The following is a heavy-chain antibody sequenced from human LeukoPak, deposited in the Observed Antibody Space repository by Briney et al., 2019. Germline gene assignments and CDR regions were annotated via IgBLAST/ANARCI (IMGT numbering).Heavy chain of an antibody. Sequence: SETLPLTCTVSGDSITGYYWGWIRQPPGKGLEWIGNIYYTGTTYSNPSLKSRVTISVDTSKNQFSLRLSSVTAADTAVYYCARHVSVAVTNFFDYWGQGTLVTVSS. CDR1: GDSITGYY. D-gene: IGHD6-19*01. J-gene: IGHJ4*02. CDR3: ARHVSVAVTNFFDY. CDR2: IYYTGTT. V-gene: IGHV4-39*01.